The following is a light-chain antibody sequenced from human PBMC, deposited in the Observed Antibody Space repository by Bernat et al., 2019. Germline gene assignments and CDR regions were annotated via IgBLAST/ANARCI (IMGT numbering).Light chain of an antibody. CDR2: GKN. V-gene: IGLV3-19*01. Sequence: SSELTQDPAVSVALGQTVRITCQGDSLRSYYASWYQQKPGQALVLVIYGKNNRPSGIPDRFSGSSSGNTASLTITGAQAEDEADYYCNSRDSSGNFWVFGGGTKLTVL. CDR1: SLRSYY. J-gene: IGLJ3*02. CDR3: NSRDSSGNFWV.